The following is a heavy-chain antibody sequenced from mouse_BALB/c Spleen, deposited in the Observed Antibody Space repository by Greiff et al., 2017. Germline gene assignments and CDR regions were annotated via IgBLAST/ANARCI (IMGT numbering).Heavy chain of an antibody. Sequence: EVMLVESGGGLVQPGGSLKLSCAASGFTFSSYGMSWVRQTPDKRLELVATINSNGGSTYYPDSVKGRFTISRDNAKNTLYLQMSSLKSEDTAMYYCARDGGSTATTWFAYWGQGTLVTVSA. J-gene: IGHJ3*01. CDR1: GFTFSSYG. V-gene: IGHV5-6-3*01. CDR3: ARDGGSTATTWFAY. D-gene: IGHD1-2*01. CDR2: INSNGGST.